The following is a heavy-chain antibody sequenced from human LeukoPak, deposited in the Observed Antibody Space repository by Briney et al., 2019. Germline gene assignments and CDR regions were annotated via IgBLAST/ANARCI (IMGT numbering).Heavy chain of an antibody. CDR1: GGSVSSGSYY. CDR2: IYYSGST. CDR3: ARVAAVAHFDY. D-gene: IGHD6-19*01. Sequence: SETLSLTRTVSGGSVSSGSYYWSWIRQPPGKGLEWIGYIYYSGSTNYNPSLKSRVTISVDTSKNQFSLKLSSVTAADTAVYYCARVAAVAHFDYWGQGTLVTVSS. J-gene: IGHJ4*02. V-gene: IGHV4-61*01.